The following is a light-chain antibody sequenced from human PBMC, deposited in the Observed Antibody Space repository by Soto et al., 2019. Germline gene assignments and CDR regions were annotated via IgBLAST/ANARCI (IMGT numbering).Light chain of an antibody. Sequence: QSVLTQPYSASGTPGQRVTISCSGSSSNIGSHTLNWYQQLPGSAPSLLIYSDNQRPSGVPDRFSGSTSSTSASLAISGLQSEDEAEYYCAAWDDTLNAAVFGGGTKVTVL. V-gene: IGLV1-44*01. CDR2: SDN. CDR3: AAWDDTLNAAV. CDR1: SSNIGSHT. J-gene: IGLJ2*01.